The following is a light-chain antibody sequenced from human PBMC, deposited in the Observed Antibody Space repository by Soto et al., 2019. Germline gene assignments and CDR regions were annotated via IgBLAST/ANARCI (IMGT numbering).Light chain of an antibody. Sequence: IVMTQSPATLSVSPSESATLTCRASQSINRDLAWYQQKPGQAPRLIIYGVYTRAHGIPARFSGSGSGTEFTLTISSLQSEDFAVYYCQQYHSWHPRTFGQGTKVDIK. CDR2: GVY. V-gene: IGKV3D-15*01. J-gene: IGKJ1*01. CDR1: QSINRD. CDR3: QQYHSWHPRT.